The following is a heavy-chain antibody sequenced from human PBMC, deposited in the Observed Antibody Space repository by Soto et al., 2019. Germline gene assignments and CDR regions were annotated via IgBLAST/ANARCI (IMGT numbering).Heavy chain of an antibody. J-gene: IGHJ1*01. CDR2: ISYDGSNK. CDR1: GFTFSSYG. D-gene: IGHD6-19*01. CDR3: AKGRGEYSSGWYVRYFQH. Sequence: GGSLRLSCAASGFTFSSYGMHWVRQAPGKGLEWVAVISYDGSNKYYADSVKGRFTISRDNSKNTLYLQMNSLRAEDTAVYYCAKGRGEYSSGWYVRYFQHWGQGTLVTVSS. V-gene: IGHV3-30*18.